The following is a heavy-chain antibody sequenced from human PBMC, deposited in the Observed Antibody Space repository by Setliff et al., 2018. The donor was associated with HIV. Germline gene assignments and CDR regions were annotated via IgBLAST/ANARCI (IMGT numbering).Heavy chain of an antibody. D-gene: IGHD2-15*01. CDR3: ARRAESTTTWFSSWYSYDMDV. J-gene: IGHJ6*02. V-gene: IGHV4-39*01. CDR1: GVSFSTDMYY. CDR2: VYYNGKI. Sequence: SETMSLTCTVSGVSFSTDMYYWGWIRQPPGKGLEWVGSVYYNGKIFYNPSLKSRVTISLDSSKNQLSLRLKSVTAADTAVYFCARRAESTTTWFSSWYSYDMDVWGQGTTVTVSS.